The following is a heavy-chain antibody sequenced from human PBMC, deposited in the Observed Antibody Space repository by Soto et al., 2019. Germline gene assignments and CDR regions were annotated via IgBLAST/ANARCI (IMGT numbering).Heavy chain of an antibody. D-gene: IGHD6-19*01. CDR3: ASSGWSEDFYYYYGMDV. CDR1: EDSVTRSNW. Sequence: SETLSLTCTVSEDSVTRSNWWSWVRQSPGKGLEWIGEIYHSGNTKYNPSLKSRVTISVDKSKNQFSLHLTSVTAADTAVYYCASSGWSEDFYYYYGMDVWGQGTTVTVSS. V-gene: IGHV4-4*02. J-gene: IGHJ6*02. CDR2: IYHSGNT.